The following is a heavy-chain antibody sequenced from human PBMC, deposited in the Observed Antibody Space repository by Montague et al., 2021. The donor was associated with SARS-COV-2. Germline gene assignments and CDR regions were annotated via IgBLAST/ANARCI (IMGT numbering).Heavy chain of an antibody. CDR3: ARGVFTVGGTSFDY. Sequence: SETLSLTCAVSGGSFSGFYWTWIRQPPGKGLEWVGEIHHSGSATYNPSLETRVSMTVDTSKKEFSLRLYSVTGADTAAYFCARGVFTVGGTSFDYWGQGNLVTVSS. D-gene: IGHD6-19*01. CDR2: IHHSGSA. CDR1: GGSFSGFY. J-gene: IGHJ4*02. V-gene: IGHV4-34*01.